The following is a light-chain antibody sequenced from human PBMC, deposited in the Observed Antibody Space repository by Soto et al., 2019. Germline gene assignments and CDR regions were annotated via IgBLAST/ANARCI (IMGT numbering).Light chain of an antibody. V-gene: IGLV2-14*01. J-gene: IGLJ1*01. CDR3: SSYTSSNTLV. CDR1: SSDVGGYKY. Sequence: ITISCTGTSSDVGGYKYVSWYQPHPGKAPKRMIYEVSNRPSGVSNRFSGSKSGTTASLTISRLQAEDEADSYCSSYTSSNTLVFGSGTKVTVL. CDR2: EVS.